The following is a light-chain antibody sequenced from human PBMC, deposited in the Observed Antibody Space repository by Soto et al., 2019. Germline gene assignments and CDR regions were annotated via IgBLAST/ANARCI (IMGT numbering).Light chain of an antibody. CDR3: AAWDDGLNGVV. Sequence: QSVLTQPPSASGTPGQRVTFSCSGSSSNIGGNTVSWFQHLPRTAPKLLIFSNSQRPSGVPDRFSGAKSGTSASLAISGLQSEDEAHYYCAAWDDGLNGVVFGGGTQLTVL. CDR2: SNS. J-gene: IGLJ7*01. V-gene: IGLV1-44*01. CDR1: SSNIGGNT.